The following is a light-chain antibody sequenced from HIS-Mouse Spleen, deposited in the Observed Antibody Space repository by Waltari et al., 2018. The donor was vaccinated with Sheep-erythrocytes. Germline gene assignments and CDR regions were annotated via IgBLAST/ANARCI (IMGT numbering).Light chain of an antibody. CDR1: SSDVGSYNL. CDR2: EGS. V-gene: IGLV2-23*01. J-gene: IGLJ3*02. CDR3: CSYAGSSTWV. Sequence: QSALTQPASVSGSPGQSITISCTGTSSDVGSYNLVSWYQQHPGKAPKLMIYEGSNRPSGVSNRCSDSKPGNPASLTSSGLQAEDEVDYFCCSYAGSSTWVFGGGTKLTIL.